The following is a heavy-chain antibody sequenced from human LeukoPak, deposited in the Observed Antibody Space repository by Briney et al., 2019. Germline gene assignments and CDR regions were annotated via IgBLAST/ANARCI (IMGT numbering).Heavy chain of an antibody. J-gene: IGHJ4*02. CDR2: INIDGSST. CDR3: ARVSVAGAQTHDY. CDR1: GFTFSNYW. D-gene: IGHD2-15*01. V-gene: IGHV3-74*01. Sequence: PGGSLRLSCAASGFTFSNYWMHWVRQAPGKGLEWVSRINIDGSSTSYADSVKGRFTISRDNAKDTFYLQMSSLRAEDTAVYYCARVSVAGAQTHDYWGQGTLVTVSS.